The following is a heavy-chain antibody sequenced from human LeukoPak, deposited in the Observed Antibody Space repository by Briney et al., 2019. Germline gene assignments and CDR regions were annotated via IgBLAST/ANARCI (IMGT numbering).Heavy chain of an antibody. CDR2: AYHSGRT. V-gene: IGHV4-59*01. Sequence: PSETLSLTCTVSGGSISGYYWSWIRQPPGKGLEWIGYAYHSGRTDYNPSLKSRVTMSVDTSKNQFSLKLSSVTAADTAVYYCARDNDYSSLGGYYTKWFDPWGQGTLVTVAS. J-gene: IGHJ5*02. CDR3: ARDNDYSSLGGYYTKWFDP. D-gene: IGHD3-10*01. CDR1: GGSISGYY.